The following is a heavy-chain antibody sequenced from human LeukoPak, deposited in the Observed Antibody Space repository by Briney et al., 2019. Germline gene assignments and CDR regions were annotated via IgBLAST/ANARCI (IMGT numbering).Heavy chain of an antibody. CDR2: ISPSSTYI. D-gene: IGHD3-10*01. CDR3: VRHRSASDY. CDR1: GFTFSDYT. J-gene: IGHJ4*02. V-gene: IGHV3-21*01. Sequence: GGSLKLSCAASGFTFSDYTMSWVRQAPGKGLGWVSSISPSSTYIYYADSLKGRITISRDNAKNSLYLQMNSLRAEDTAVYYCVRHRSASDYWGQGALVTVSS.